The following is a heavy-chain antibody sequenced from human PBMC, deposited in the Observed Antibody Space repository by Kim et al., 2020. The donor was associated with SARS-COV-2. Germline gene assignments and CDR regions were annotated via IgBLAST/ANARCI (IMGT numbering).Heavy chain of an antibody. D-gene: IGHD3-22*01. V-gene: IGHV3-23*01. Sequence: GGSLRLSCAASGFTFSSYAMSWVRQAPGKGLEWVSAISGSGGSTYYADSVKGRFTISRDNSKNTLYLQMNSLRAEDTAVYYCAKTSSRGVMIVVVIKYYFDYWGQGTLVSVSS. CDR1: GFTFSSYA. CDR2: ISGSGGST. J-gene: IGHJ4*02. CDR3: AKTSSRGVMIVVVIKYYFDY.